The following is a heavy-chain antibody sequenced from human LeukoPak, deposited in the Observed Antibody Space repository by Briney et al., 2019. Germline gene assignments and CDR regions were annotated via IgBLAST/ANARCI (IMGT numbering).Heavy chain of an antibody. D-gene: IGHD1-26*01. J-gene: IGHJ3*02. V-gene: IGHV3-48*03. CDR3: AREDSGSYHDAFDI. Sequence: GGSLRLSCAASGFTFSSYEMNWVRQAPGKGLEWVSYISSSGSTIYYADSVKGRFTISRDNAKNSLYLQMNSLRAEDTAVYYCAREDSGSYHDAFDIWGQGTMVTVSS. CDR1: GFTFSSYE. CDR2: ISSSGSTI.